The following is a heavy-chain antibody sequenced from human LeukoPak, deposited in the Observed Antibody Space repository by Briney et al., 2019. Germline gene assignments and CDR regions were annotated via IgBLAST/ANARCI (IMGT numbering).Heavy chain of an antibody. Sequence: GGSLRLSCAASGFTFSSYSMNWVRQAPGKGLEWVSSISSSSSYIYYADSVKGRFTISRDNAKNSLYLQMNSLRAEDTAVYYCARGLIQSIAAAGNSGYWGQGTLVTVSS. D-gene: IGHD6-13*01. V-gene: IGHV3-21*01. CDR1: GFTFSSYS. CDR3: ARGLIQSIAAAGNSGY. CDR2: ISSSSSYI. J-gene: IGHJ4*02.